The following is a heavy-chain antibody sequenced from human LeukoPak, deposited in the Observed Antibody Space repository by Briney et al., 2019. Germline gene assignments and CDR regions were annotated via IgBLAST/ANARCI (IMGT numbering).Heavy chain of an antibody. Sequence: PGGSLRLSCVVSVFTFSSYSMNWVRQAPGKGREWVSYISSVSSTIHYADTLDGRFTISRDNAKNSLFLQMNSLRDEDTAMYYCARTSYCDSWGQGTLVTVSS. CDR1: VFTFSSYS. V-gene: IGHV3-48*02. CDR3: ARTSYCDS. J-gene: IGHJ4*02. CDR2: ISSVSSTI. D-gene: IGHD3-9*01.